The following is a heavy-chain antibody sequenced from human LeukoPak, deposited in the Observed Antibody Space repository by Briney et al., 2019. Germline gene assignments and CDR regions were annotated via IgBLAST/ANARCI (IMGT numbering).Heavy chain of an antibody. CDR1: GYTFTSYG. J-gene: IGHJ4*02. CDR3: ARRGPSGYDILTGPPPYYFDY. Sequence: ASVKVSCKASGYTFTSYGISWVRQAPGQGLEWMGWISAYNGNTNYAQKLQGRVTMTTDTSTSTAYMELRSLRSDDTAVYYCARRGPSGYDILTGPPPYYFDYWGQGILVTVSS. D-gene: IGHD3-9*01. CDR2: ISAYNGNT. V-gene: IGHV1-18*01.